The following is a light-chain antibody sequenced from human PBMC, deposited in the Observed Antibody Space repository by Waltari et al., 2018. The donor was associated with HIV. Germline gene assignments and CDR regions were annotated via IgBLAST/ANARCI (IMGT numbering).Light chain of an antibody. CDR2: NSD. CDR3: ASRDDNLSHWV. Sequence: QSVLTQPPSMSRPPGQRVFISCSGSRPNIGSNLVSWFQHVSGRAPKLIIYNSDQRPSGVPDRFSAAKSGSSASLAITGLQSDDEAVYFCASRDDNLSHWVFGGGTKLTV. J-gene: IGLJ3*02. CDR1: RPNIGSNL. V-gene: IGLV1-47*02.